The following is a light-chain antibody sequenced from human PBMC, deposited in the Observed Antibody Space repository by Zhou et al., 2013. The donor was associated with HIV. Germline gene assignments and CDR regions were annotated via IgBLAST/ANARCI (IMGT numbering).Light chain of an antibody. CDR3: QQRSIWPRT. Sequence: EIVLTQSPATLSLSPGERATLSCRASQSVGSYLAWYQQTPGQAPRLLIYGASTRATGIPDRFSGSGSGTDFTLTISRLEPEDFAVYYCQQRSIWPRTFGQGTKVEIK. CDR2: GAS. CDR1: QSVGSY. V-gene: IGKV3-11*01. J-gene: IGKJ1*01.